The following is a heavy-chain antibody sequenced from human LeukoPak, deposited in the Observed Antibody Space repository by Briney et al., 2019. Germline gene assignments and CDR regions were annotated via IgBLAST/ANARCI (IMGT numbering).Heavy chain of an antibody. Sequence: SETLSLTCSVSGGSISGYYWSWIRQPPGKGLEWIGFIYYNGSTNYNPSLKSRITISVDTSKNQFSLKSNSVTAADTAIFYCARIRRYDYDGFRPGWVYWYFDVWGRGTLVTVSS. CDR1: GGSISGYY. CDR3: ARIRRYDYDGFRPGWVYWYFDV. J-gene: IGHJ2*01. D-gene: IGHD4-23*01. V-gene: IGHV4-59*01. CDR2: IYYNGST.